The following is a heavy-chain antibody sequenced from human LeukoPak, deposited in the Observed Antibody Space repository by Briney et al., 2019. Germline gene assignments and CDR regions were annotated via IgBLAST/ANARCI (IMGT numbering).Heavy chain of an antibody. Sequence: ASVRVSCKASGYTFTGYYMHWVRQAPGQGLEWMGWINPNSGGTNYAQKFQGRVTMTRDTSISTAYMELSRLRSDDTAVYYCARADALDATVRYLLTYFQHWGQGTLVTVSS. CDR1: GYTFTGYY. D-gene: IGHD4-17*01. V-gene: IGHV1-2*02. J-gene: IGHJ1*01. CDR3: ARADALDATVRYLLTYFQH. CDR2: INPNSGGT.